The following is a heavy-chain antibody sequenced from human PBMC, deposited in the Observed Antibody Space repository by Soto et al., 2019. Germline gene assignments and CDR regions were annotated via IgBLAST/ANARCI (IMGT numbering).Heavy chain of an antibody. CDR2: ISSSSSTI. Sequence: EVQLVESGGGWVQPGGSLRLSCAASGFTFRSYSMNWVRQAPGKGLEWVSDISSSSSTIYYAVSVKGRFTISRDNAKNSLSLQMNSLRDEDTAVYYCAGILQGILFYYGIDVWGQGTTVTVSS. CDR1: GFTFRSYS. J-gene: IGHJ6*02. V-gene: IGHV3-48*02. D-gene: IGHD5-18*01. CDR3: AGILQGILFYYGIDV.